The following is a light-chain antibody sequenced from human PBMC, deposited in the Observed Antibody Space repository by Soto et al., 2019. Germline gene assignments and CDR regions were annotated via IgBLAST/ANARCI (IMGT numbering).Light chain of an antibody. CDR1: QSVLYSSNNKNY. V-gene: IGKV4-1*01. CDR2: WAS. CDR3: QQYYSSPLT. J-gene: IGKJ4*01. Sequence: DIVMTQSPDSLAVSLGERATINCKSSQSVLYSSNNKNYLAWYQQKPGQPPKLLIYWASTRESGVPDRFSGSGSETDFTLTIRSLQAEDVAVYYCQQYYSSPLTFRGGTKVEIK.